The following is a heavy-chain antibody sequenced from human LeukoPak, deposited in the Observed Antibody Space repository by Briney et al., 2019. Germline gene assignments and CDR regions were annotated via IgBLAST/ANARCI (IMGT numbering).Heavy chain of an antibody. D-gene: IGHD6-25*01. CDR2: LSGSGGTT. J-gene: IGHJ6*02. CDR3: AKRISGSVWFYYGLDV. CDR1: GFTFSSYA. Sequence: GGSLRLSCAASGFTFSSYAMNWFRQAPGKGLEWVSGLSGSGGTTYYADSVKGRFTISRDNSRNTLYLQMNSLRADDTAVYYCAKRISGSVWFYYGLDVWGQGTTVTVSS. V-gene: IGHV3-23*01.